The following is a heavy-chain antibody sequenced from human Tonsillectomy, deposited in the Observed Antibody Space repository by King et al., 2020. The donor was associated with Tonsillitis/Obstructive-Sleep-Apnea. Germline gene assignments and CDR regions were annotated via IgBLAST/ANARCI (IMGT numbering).Heavy chain of an antibody. CDR1: GYTFTDYY. J-gene: IGHJ3*01. Sequence: VQLVESGAEVKKPGASVKVSCKASGYTFTDYYLHWVRQAPGQGLEWMGRINPNSGGTHDAQKFQGSVTMTRDTSITAAYMDLTRLRADDTAVYYCARGFHTTVTTLLDAFDLWGQGTMVTVSS. CDR2: INPNSGGT. D-gene: IGHD4-17*01. V-gene: IGHV1-2*06. CDR3: ARGFHTTVTTLLDAFDL.